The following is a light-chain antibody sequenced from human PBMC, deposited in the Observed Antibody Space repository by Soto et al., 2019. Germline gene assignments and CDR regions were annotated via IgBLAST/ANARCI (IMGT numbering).Light chain of an antibody. V-gene: IGKV1-17*03. CDR3: LQHKSYPII. J-gene: IGKJ5*01. CDR1: QDISNY. Sequence: DIQMTQSPSAMSASVGDRVTITCRASQDISNYLAWFQQKPGKVPKRLSYAASSLQSGVPSRFSGSASGTDFTLPLSSLQPEDFATYYCLQHKSYPIIFGQGTRLEIK. CDR2: AAS.